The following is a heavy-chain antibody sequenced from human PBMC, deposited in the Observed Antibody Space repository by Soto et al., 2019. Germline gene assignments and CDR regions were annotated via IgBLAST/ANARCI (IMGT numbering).Heavy chain of an antibody. D-gene: IGHD3-3*01. CDR1: GYTFTSYA. CDR3: ARPAQISYYDFRSGYYETPPFDY. J-gene: IGHJ4*02. CDR2: INAGNGNT. Sequence: ASVKVSCKASGYTFTSYAMHWVRQAPGHRLEWMGWINAGNGNTKYSQKFQGRVTITRDTSASTAYMELSSLRSEDTAVYYCARPAQISYYDFRSGYYETPPFDYWGQGTLVTVSS. V-gene: IGHV1-3*01.